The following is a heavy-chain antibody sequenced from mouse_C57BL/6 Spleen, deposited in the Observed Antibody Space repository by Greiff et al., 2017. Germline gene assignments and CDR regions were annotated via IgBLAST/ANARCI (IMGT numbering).Heavy chain of an antibody. CDR1: GYTFTDYY. D-gene: IGHD1-1*01. V-gene: IGHV1-26*01. CDR3: ARFINYYAMDY. J-gene: IGHJ4*01. CDR2: INPNNGGT. Sequence: EVQLQQSGPELVKPGASVKISCKASGYTFTDYYMNWVKQSHGKSLEWIGDINPNNGGTSYNQKFKGKATLTVDKSSSTAYMELRSLTSEDSAVYYCARFINYYAMDYWGQGTSVTVSS.